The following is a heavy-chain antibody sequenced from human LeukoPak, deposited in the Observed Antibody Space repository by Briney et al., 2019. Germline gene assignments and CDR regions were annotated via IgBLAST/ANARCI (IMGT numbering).Heavy chain of an antibody. CDR3: AKDWFATTDY. V-gene: IGHV3-74*01. CDR2: ITTDETT. CDR1: GFPFSVSW. Sequence: GGSLRLSCAASGFPFSVSWMHWFRQVPGKGLMWVSRITTDETTTYADSVRGRFSISRDNAQNTVYLQMNSLRVEDTAVHYCAKDWFATTDYWGQGILVTVSS. J-gene: IGHJ4*02. D-gene: IGHD3-3*01.